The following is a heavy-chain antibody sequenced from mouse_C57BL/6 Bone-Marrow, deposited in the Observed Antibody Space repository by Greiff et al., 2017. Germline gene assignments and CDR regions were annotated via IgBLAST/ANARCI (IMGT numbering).Heavy chain of an antibody. Sequence: EVKVEESGPGLVKPSQSLSLTCSVTGYSITSGYYWNWIRQFPGNKLEWMGYISYDGSNNYNPSLKNRISITRDTSKNQFFLKLNSVTTEDTATYYCARGRGQYYFDYWGQGTTLTVSS. J-gene: IGHJ2*01. CDR2: ISYDGSN. CDR1: GYSITSGYY. D-gene: IGHD3-3*01. CDR3: ARGRGQYYFDY. V-gene: IGHV3-6*01.